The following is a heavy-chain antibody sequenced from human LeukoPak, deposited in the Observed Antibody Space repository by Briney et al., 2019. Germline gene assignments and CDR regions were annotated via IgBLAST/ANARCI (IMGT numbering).Heavy chain of an antibody. CDR2: INPKSGAT. V-gene: IGHV1-2*02. CDR3: ARSSGYSSSWYFDY. Sequence: ASVKVSCKASGYTFNNYYMHWVRQAPGQGLEWMGWINPKSGATNYAQKFQGRVTMTRDTSISTAYMELSRLRSDDTAVYYCARSSGYSSSWYFDYWGQGTLVTVTS. CDR1: GYTFNNYY. D-gene: IGHD6-13*01. J-gene: IGHJ4*02.